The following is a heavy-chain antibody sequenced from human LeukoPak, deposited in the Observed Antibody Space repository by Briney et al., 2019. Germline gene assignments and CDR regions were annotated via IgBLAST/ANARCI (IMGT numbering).Heavy chain of an antibody. Sequence: GGSLRLSCAASGFTFSSYWMHWVRQAPGKGLEWVSCISSSSSYISYADSVKGRFTISRDNAKNSLYLQMNSLRAGDTAVYYCARQGSSSWYYGMDVWGQGTTVTVSS. J-gene: IGHJ6*02. CDR1: GFTFSSYW. CDR2: ISSSSSYI. CDR3: ARQGSSSWYYGMDV. V-gene: IGHV3-21*01. D-gene: IGHD6-13*01.